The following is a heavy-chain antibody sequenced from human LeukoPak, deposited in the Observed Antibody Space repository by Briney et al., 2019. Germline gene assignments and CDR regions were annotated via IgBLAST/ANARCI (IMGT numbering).Heavy chain of an antibody. J-gene: IGHJ4*02. CDR1: GGSISSSTYY. Sequence: ASETLSLTCTVSGGSISSSTYYWGWIRQPPGKGLEWIGNIYYSGSTYYNPSLKSRVTISVDTSKNQFSLKLSSVTAADTAVYYCARASYSGRCFDYWGQGTLVTVSS. D-gene: IGHD1-26*01. CDR3: ARASYSGRCFDY. CDR2: IYYSGST. V-gene: IGHV4-39*01.